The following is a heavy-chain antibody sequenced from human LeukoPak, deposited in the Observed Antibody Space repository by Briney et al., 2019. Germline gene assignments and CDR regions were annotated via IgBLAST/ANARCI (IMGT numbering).Heavy chain of an antibody. V-gene: IGHV3-74*01. J-gene: IGHJ4*02. D-gene: IGHD3-22*01. CDR3: ARQYSYDSSGYYPWDY. Sequence: GGPLRFSCVAPGSTFRSYGMHWVRKAPGKGLVWVSRINLDGSRTTYADSVKGRFTISRDNAENTLYLQMSSLRAEDTAMYYCARQYSYDSSGYYPWDYWGQGTLVTVSS. CDR1: GSTFRSYG. CDR2: INLDGSRT.